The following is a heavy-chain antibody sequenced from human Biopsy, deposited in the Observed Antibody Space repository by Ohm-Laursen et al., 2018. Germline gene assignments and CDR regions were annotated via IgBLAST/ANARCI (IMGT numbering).Heavy chain of an antibody. V-gene: IGHV3-23*01. CDR1: GFTFSIYA. J-gene: IGHJ4*02. CDR2: IDSSAAST. CDR3: ASDLNGDPSAFDY. Sequence: SLRLSCAAFGFTFSIYAMSWVRQAPGKGLDWVSSIDSSAASTFYADSVKGRFTISRDNSKNTLFLQMNSLRAADTAIYYCASDLNGDPSAFDYWGQGTPVTVSS. D-gene: IGHD4-17*01.